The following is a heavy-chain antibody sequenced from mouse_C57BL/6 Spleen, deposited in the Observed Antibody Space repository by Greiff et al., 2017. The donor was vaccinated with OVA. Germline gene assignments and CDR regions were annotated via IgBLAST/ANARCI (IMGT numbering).Heavy chain of an antibody. CDR1: GYAFSSSW. V-gene: IGHV1-82*01. D-gene: IGHD3-2*01. Sequence: VQLQESGPELVKPGASVKISCKASGYAFSSSWMNWVKQRPGKGLEWIGRIYPGDGDTNYNGKFKGKATLTADKSSSTAYMQLSSLTSEDSAVYFCARSGGRDRLDYWGQGTTLTVSS. J-gene: IGHJ2*01. CDR3: ARSGGRDRLDY. CDR2: IYPGDGDT.